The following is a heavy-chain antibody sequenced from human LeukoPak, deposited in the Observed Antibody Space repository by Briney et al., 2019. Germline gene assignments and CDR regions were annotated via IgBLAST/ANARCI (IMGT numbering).Heavy chain of an antibody. V-gene: IGHV3-23*01. J-gene: IGHJ4*02. CDR2: ISGSGGST. CDR3: AKKRVVVAATPAYYFDY. CDR1: GFTFSSYA. Sequence: PGRSLRLSCAASGFTFSSYAMSWVRQAPGKGLEWVSAISGSGGSTYYADSVKGRFTISRDNSKNTLYLQMNSLRAEDTAVYYCAKKRVVVAATPAYYFDYWGQGTLVTVSS. D-gene: IGHD2-15*01.